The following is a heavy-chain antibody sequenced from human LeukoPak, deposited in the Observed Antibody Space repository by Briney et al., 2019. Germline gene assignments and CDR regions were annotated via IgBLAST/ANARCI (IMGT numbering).Heavy chain of an antibody. CDR1: GGSISSYY. CDR3: ARCKGTPFSGSYDY. CDR2: IYYSGST. Sequence: SETLSLTCTVSGGSISSYYWSWIRQPPGKGLEWIGYIYYSGSTNYNPSLKSRVSMSVDTSKNQFSLKLNSVTAADTAVYYCARCKGTPFSGSYDYWGQGTLVTVSS. V-gene: IGHV4-59*01. D-gene: IGHD1-26*01. J-gene: IGHJ4*02.